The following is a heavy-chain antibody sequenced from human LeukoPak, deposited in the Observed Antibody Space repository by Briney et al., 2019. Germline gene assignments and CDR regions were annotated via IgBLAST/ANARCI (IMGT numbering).Heavy chain of an antibody. V-gene: IGHV3-66*02. CDR1: GFTVSSNY. J-gene: IGHJ4*02. Sequence: GGSLRLSCAASGFTVSSNYMNWGRQAPRKGLEWVSVIYSGGSTYYADSVKGRFTISRDNSKNTLYLQMNSLRAEDTAVYYCARDEYPYCSGGSCLDYWGQGTLVTVSS. D-gene: IGHD2-15*01. CDR3: ARDEYPYCSGGSCLDY. CDR2: IYSGGST.